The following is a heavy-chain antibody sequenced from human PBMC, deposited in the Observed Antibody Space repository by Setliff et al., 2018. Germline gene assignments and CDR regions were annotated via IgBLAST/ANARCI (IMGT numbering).Heavy chain of an antibody. V-gene: IGHV3-30*02. CDR3: VSFSWRGCSGDTCYSGDDSSDM. Sequence: GSLRLSCAASGFTFSSYGMHWVRQAPGKGLEWVAFIWFDGSKKYYVDSVKGRFTVSRDNSKDKLYLQMNNLRVEDSAKYYCVSFSWRGCSGDTCYSGDDSSDMWGQGTVVTVSS. J-gene: IGHJ3*02. CDR1: GFTFSSYG. D-gene: IGHD2-15*01. CDR2: IWFDGSKK.